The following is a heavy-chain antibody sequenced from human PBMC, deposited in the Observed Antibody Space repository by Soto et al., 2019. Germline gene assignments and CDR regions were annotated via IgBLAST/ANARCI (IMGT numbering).Heavy chain of an antibody. CDR3: ARHLSIAAFHRGEEDDDFDI. D-gene: IGHD6-6*01. CDR2: IYPGDSDT. CDR1: GYSFTSYW. J-gene: IGHJ3*02. Sequence: PGESLKISCKGSGYSFTSYWIGWVRQMPGKGLEWMGIIYPGDSDTRYSPSFQGQVTISADKSISTAYLQWSSLKASDTAMYYCARHLSIAAFHRGEEDDDFDIWGQGTMVTVSS. V-gene: IGHV5-51*01.